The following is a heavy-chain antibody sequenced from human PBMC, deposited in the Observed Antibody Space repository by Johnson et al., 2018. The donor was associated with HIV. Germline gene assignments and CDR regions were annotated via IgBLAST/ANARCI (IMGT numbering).Heavy chain of an antibody. J-gene: IGHJ3*02. V-gene: IGHV3-20*04. D-gene: IGHD3/OR15-3a*01. Sequence: VQLVESGGGVVRPGGSLRLSCAASGFTFDDDGMSWVRQVPGKGLEWVSGINWNGRSTGYADSVKGRITISRDNAKNSLFLQMNSLRAEDTAVYYCARDLGVDWSKGAFDMWGQGTMVTVSS. CDR3: ARDLGVDWSKGAFDM. CDR2: INWNGRST. CDR1: GFTFDDDG.